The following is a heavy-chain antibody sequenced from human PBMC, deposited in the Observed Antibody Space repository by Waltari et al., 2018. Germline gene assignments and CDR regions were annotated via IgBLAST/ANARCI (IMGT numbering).Heavy chain of an antibody. CDR3: ARAGFGHQSSGYGMDV. D-gene: IGHD3-22*01. CDR1: GFTFSDFY. CDR2: MSSTREII. Sequence: QVQLVESEGRFVKPGGSLRLSCAASGFTFSDFYMSWIRQVPGRGLEWVAYMSSTREIIYYADSVRGRFTISRDNARKSLYLDMNSLRAEDTAVYYCARAGFGHQSSGYGMDVWGQGTTVTVSS. V-gene: IGHV3-11*01. J-gene: IGHJ6*02.